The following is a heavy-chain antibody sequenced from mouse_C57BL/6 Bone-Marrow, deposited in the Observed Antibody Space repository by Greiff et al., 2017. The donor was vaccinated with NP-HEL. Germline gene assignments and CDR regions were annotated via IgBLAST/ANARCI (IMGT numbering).Heavy chain of an antibody. CDR1: GYTFTSYW. CDR2: IDPSDSET. Sequence: VQLQQPGAELVRPGSSVTLSCKASGYTFTSYWMHWVKQRPIQGLEWIGNIDPSDSETHYNPQFKEKATLTVDKSSSTAYMQISSLTSEDSAFYYCATSGITTSRGYFDYWGQGTTLTVSS. V-gene: IGHV1-52*01. J-gene: IGHJ2*01. D-gene: IGHD1-1*01. CDR3: ATSGITTSRGYFDY.